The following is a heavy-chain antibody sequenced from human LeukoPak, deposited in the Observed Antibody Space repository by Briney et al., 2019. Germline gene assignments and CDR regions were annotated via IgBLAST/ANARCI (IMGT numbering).Heavy chain of an antibody. J-gene: IGHJ4*02. Sequence: PGGSLRLSCAVSGFTVSIYYMTWVRHAPGKGLEWVSFIYRDGSANYADSVRGRFTISRDNSKNTVYLQMNSLRAEDTAVYYCARGPGWNYFDYWGQGTLVTVSS. D-gene: IGHD2-15*01. CDR1: GFTVSIYY. CDR3: ARGPGWNYFDY. V-gene: IGHV3-66*01. CDR2: IYRDGSA.